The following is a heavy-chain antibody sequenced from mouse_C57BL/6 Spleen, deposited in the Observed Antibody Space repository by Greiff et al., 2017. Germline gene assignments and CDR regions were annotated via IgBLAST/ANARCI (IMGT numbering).Heavy chain of an antibody. D-gene: IGHD2-12*01. Sequence: VQLQQSGPGLVQPSQSLSITCTVSGFSLTSYGVHWVRQSPGKGLEWLGVIWSGGSTDYNAAFISRLSISKDNSKSQVFYKMNSLQADDTAIYYCARNTIASGGCAYWGQGTLVTVSA. CDR1: GFSLTSYG. CDR3: ARNTIASGGCAY. CDR2: IWSGGST. J-gene: IGHJ3*01. V-gene: IGHV2-2*01.